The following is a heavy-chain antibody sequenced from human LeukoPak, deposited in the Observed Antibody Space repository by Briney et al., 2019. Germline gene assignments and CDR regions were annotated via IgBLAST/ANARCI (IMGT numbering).Heavy chain of an antibody. CDR2: IIPIFGTA. CDR1: GGTFSSYA. CDR3: ARDADYYGSGSYYPGP. Sequence: SVKVSCKASGGTFSSYAISWVRQAPGQGLEWMGGIIPIFGTANYAQKFQGRVTMTRDTSISTAYMELSRLRSDDTAVCYCARDADYYGSGSYYPGPWGQGTLVTVSS. D-gene: IGHD3-10*01. V-gene: IGHV1-69*05. J-gene: IGHJ5*02.